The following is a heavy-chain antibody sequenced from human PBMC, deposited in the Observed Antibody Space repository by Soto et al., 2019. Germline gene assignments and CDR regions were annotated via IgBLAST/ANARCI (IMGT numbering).Heavy chain of an antibody. CDR3: GRAHRDLQQLVHYYYSMDV. Sequence: SETLSLTCAVYGGSFSGYYWSWIRQPPGKGLEWIGEINHSGSTNYNPSLKSRVTISVDTSKNQFSLKLTSVTAADTAVYYCGRAHRDLQQLVHYYYSMDVWGQGTTVT. D-gene: IGHD6-13*01. CDR2: INHSGST. V-gene: IGHV4-34*01. CDR1: GGSFSGYY. J-gene: IGHJ6*02.